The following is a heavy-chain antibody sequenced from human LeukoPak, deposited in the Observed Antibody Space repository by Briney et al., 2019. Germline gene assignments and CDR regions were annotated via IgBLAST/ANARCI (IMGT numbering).Heavy chain of an antibody. J-gene: IGHJ3*02. Sequence: GGSLRLSCAASGFTFISYDMPWVRQATGKGLEWVSAIGTAGDTYYPGSVKGRFTISRENAKNSLYLQMNSLRAGDTAVYYCARRGIAVNAFDIWGQGTMVTVSS. CDR2: IGTAGDT. D-gene: IGHD6-19*01. V-gene: IGHV3-13*01. CDR1: GFTFISYD. CDR3: ARRGIAVNAFDI.